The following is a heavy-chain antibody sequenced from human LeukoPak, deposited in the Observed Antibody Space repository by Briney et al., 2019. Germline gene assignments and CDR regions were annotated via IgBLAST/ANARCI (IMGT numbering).Heavy chain of an antibody. CDR1: GGSISSRRYY. V-gene: IGHV4-39*01. Sequence: SETLSLTCTVSGGSISSRRYYWGWIRQPPGQRPEWSGSIYYSGSTYYNPSLKSRVTISVDTSKNQFSLKLSSVTAADTAVYYCARLLHVLLWFGELSHNDAFDIWGQGTMVTVSS. D-gene: IGHD3-10*01. J-gene: IGHJ3*02. CDR3: ARLLHVLLWFGELSHNDAFDI. CDR2: IYYSGST.